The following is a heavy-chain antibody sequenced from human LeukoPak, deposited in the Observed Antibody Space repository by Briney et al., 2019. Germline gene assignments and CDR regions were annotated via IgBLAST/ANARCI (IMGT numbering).Heavy chain of an antibody. J-gene: IGHJ3*01. Sequence: GASVKISCKTSGYNFNRHGLTWVRQAPGQGLEWMAWISGYNDNTKYAQKFQGRLILTTDTSTNTAYMDLSSLTSDDTAVYFCARMSFVMAVSDDPFDVWGQGTMVTVSA. V-gene: IGHV1-18*01. D-gene: IGHD2-21*01. CDR2: ISGYNDNT. CDR1: GYNFNRHG. CDR3: ARMSFVMAVSDDPFDV.